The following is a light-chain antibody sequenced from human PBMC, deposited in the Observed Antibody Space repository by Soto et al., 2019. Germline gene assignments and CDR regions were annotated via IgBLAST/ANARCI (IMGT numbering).Light chain of an antibody. V-gene: IGKV3-20*01. CDR3: QQYRGSLPVT. J-gene: IGKJ3*01. CDR1: QTVTSSN. CDR2: GPS. Sequence: EFALTQSPDTLSLPPGERATLSCRASQTVTSSNVAWYQQKPGQAPRPLVYGPSTSATGVPDRFSGSGSGTDLPLTIRNLEPVDFAVYYCQQYRGSLPVTFGPGTKVEI.